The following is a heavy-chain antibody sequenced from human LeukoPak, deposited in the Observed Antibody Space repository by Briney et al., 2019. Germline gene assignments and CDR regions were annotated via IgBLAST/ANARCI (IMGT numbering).Heavy chain of an antibody. J-gene: IGHJ5*02. CDR2: IYYSGST. V-gene: IGHV4-31*03. D-gene: IGHD2-15*01. Sequence: PSQTLSLTCTVSGGSISSGGYSWSWIRRHPGKGLEWIGYIYYSGSTYYNPSLKSRVTISVDTSKNQFSLKLSSVTAADTAVYYCAREGLQPNWFDPWGQGTLVTVSS. CDR1: GGSISSGGYS. CDR3: AREGLQPNWFDP.